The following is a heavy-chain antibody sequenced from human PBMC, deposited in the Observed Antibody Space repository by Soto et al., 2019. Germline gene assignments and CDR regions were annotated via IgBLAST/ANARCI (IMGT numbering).Heavy chain of an antibody. CDR2: ISSSGDTR. Sequence: PGGSLRLSCAASGFTFSDYYMSWIRQAPGKGLEWVSYISSSGDTRYYAGSVKGRFTISRDNAKNSLYLQMSSLRAEDTAVYYCARKIPDTGGFDCWGQGVLVTVSS. J-gene: IGHJ4*02. D-gene: IGHD2-8*02. CDR3: ARKIPDTGGFDC. CDR1: GFTFSDYY. V-gene: IGHV3-11*01.